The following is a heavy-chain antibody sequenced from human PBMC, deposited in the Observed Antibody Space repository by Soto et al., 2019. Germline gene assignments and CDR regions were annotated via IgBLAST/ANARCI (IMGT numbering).Heavy chain of an antibody. CDR3: ARLGALYDILTGSIHYGMDV. V-gene: IGHV5-51*01. CDR2: IYPCDSDT. J-gene: IGHJ6*02. D-gene: IGHD3-9*01. Sequence: ESLKISLKGFGYSFTSYWIGWVRQIPGKGLEWMGIIYPCDSDTRYSPSFQGQVTISADKSISTAYLQWSSLKASDTAMYYCARLGALYDILTGSIHYGMDVWGQGTTVTVSS. CDR1: GYSFTSYW.